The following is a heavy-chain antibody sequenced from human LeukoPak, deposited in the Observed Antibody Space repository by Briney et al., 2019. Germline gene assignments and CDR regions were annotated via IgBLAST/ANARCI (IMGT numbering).Heavy chain of an antibody. J-gene: IGHJ6*03. CDR1: GFTFSSYS. Sequence: GGSLRLSCAASGFTFSSYSMNWVRQAPGKGLEWVSSISSSSSYIYYADSVKGRFTISRDNAKNSLYLQMNSLRAEDTAVYYCAREGWEHGYMDVWGKGTTVTVSS. CDR2: ISSSSSYI. CDR3: AREGWEHGYMDV. V-gene: IGHV3-21*01. D-gene: IGHD1-26*01.